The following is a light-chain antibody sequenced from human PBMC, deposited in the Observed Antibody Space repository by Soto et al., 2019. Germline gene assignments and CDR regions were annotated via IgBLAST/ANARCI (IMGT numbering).Light chain of an antibody. Sequence: EKVMTQSPATLSVSPGERATLSCRASQNVKTRLAWYQQKPGQAPRLLIYDAFTRATGSPARFSGSASGTEFTLTISSLQYEDFAVYYCQQYDEWPLTFGGGTKVEIK. CDR3: QQYDEWPLT. CDR2: DAF. CDR1: QNVKTR. V-gene: IGKV3-15*01. J-gene: IGKJ4*01.